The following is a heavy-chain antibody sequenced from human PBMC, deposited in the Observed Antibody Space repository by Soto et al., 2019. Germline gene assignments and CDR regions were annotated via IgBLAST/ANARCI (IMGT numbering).Heavy chain of an antibody. V-gene: IGHV4-4*02. J-gene: IGHJ6*03. CDR1: SGSIRSNYW. CDR2: IYHTGST. CDR3: ARGVAAAGEVYSYYYMDV. D-gene: IGHD6-13*01. Sequence: QVQLQESGPGLVRPSGTLSLTCAVSSGSIRSNYWWSWVRQPPGKGLEWVGEIYHTGSTNYNPSLKSRVTISVDKSKNQFSLKLNSVTAADTAVYYCARGVAAAGEVYSYYYMDVWGKGTTVTVFS.